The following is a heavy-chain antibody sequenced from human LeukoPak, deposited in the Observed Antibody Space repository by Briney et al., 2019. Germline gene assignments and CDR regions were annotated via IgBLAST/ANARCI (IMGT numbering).Heavy chain of an antibody. D-gene: IGHD5-12*01. V-gene: IGHV1-2*02. CDR1: GYTFTGYY. CDR3: ARTNSIVATGLGY. J-gene: IGHJ4*02. CDR2: INPNSGGT. Sequence: ASVKVSCKASGYTFTGYYMHWVRQAPGQGLEWMGWINPNSGGTNYAQKFQGRVTMTRDTSISTAYMELSRLRSDDTAVYYCARTNSIVATGLGYWGQGTLVTVSS.